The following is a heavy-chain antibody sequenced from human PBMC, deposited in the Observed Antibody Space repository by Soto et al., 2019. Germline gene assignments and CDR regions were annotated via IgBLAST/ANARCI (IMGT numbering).Heavy chain of an antibody. Sequence: QVQLVQSGAEVKKPGSSVKVSCKASGGSLSNYGISWVRQAPGQGLEWMGAIIPVFGTPNYAQKFQDRVTITADESTTTVYMEVRILTSEVTAVYYCARGDATKIVVTTYYAMDVWGQGTTVSVSS. V-gene: IGHV1-69*12. CDR1: GGSLSNYG. CDR2: IIPVFGTP. D-gene: IGHD3-22*01. CDR3: ARGDATKIVVTTYYAMDV. J-gene: IGHJ6*02.